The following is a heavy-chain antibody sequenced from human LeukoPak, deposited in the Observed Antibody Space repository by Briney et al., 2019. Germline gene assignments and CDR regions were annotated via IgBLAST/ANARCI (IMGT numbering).Heavy chain of an antibody. Sequence: GGSLRLSCAASGFTFSSYWMSWVRQAPGKGLEWVANIKQDGSEKYYVDSMKGRFTISRDNAKNSLYLQMNSLRAEDTAVYYCTRGGYRSWDAFDIWGQGTMVTVSS. D-gene: IGHD5-12*01. J-gene: IGHJ3*02. CDR3: TRGGYRSWDAFDI. CDR2: IKQDGSEK. V-gene: IGHV3-7*01. CDR1: GFTFSSYW.